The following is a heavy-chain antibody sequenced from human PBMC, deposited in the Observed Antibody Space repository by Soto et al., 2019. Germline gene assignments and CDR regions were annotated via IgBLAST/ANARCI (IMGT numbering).Heavy chain of an antibody. J-gene: IGHJ4*02. D-gene: IGHD3-22*01. CDR2: VSYSGST. CDR3: ARHGAELMYYSDSSGVSFDY. CDR1: GGSISSRNFL. Sequence: QLQLQESGPGLVKPSETLSLTCSVSGGSISSRNFLWGWIRQPPGKGLEWMGSVSYSGSTYYNPSLKSRVTISVDTSKNQFSLKLTSVTAADTAVYYCARHGAELMYYSDSSGVSFDYWGQGTLVTVSS. V-gene: IGHV4-39*01.